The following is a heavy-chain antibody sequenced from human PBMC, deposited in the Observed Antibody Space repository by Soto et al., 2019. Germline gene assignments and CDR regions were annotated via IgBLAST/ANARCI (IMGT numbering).Heavy chain of an antibody. CDR1: GFSLSTSGMC. V-gene: IGHV2-70*01. CDR2: IDWDDDK. Sequence: GAGPTLVNPTQSLTLTCTFSGFSLSTSGMCVSWIRQPPRKALEWLALIDWDDDKYYSTSLKTRLTSYKNTYKNQVVVTITNMEPVDTATYYGARTTLYPEHGSPGARDTYYYDCNGYPNFDYWGQGTLVTVSS. CDR3: ARTTLYPEHGSPGARDTYYYDCNGYPNFDY. J-gene: IGHJ4*02. D-gene: IGHD3-22*01.